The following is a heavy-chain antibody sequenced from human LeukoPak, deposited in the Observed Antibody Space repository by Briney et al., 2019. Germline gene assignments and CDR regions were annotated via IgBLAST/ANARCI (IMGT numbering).Heavy chain of an antibody. V-gene: IGHV4-34*01. D-gene: IGHD2-21*02. CDR1: GGSFSGYY. CDR2: INHSGST. J-gene: IGHJ6*02. CDR3: ASKRTENVVVTAIITSGYGMDV. Sequence: PSETLSLTCAVYGGSFSGYYWSWIRQPPGKGLEWMGEINHSGSTNYNPSLKSRVTISVDTSKNQFSLKLSSVTAAHTAVYYCASKRTENVVVTAIITSGYGMDVWGQGTTVTVSS.